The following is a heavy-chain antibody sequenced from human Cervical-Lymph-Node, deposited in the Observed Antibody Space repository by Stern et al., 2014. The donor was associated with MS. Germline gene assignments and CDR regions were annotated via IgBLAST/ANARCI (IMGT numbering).Heavy chain of an antibody. D-gene: IGHD3-22*01. Sequence: HVQLVQSGAEVKKPGASVKVSCKVSGYTLTELSMHWVRQAPGKGLEWMGGFDPEDGETIYAQKFQGRVTMTEYTSTGTAYMELSSLRSEDTAVYYCATPLTRYDSSGFDYWGQGTLVTVSS. V-gene: IGHV1-24*01. J-gene: IGHJ4*02. CDR2: FDPEDGET. CDR1: GYTLTELS. CDR3: ATPLTRYDSSGFDY.